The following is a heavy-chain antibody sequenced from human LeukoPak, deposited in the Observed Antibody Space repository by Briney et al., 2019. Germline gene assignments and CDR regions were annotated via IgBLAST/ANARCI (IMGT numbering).Heavy chain of an antibody. D-gene: IGHD6-13*01. V-gene: IGHV3-7*01. J-gene: IGHJ4*02. CDR1: GFTFSNYW. CDR2: IKQDGSEK. CDR3: VRAQGIAAAGIPSGVY. Sequence: GGSLRLSCAASGFTFSNYWMTWVRQAPGKGLEWVANIKQDGSEKYYVDSVKGRFTISRDNAKNSLYLQMNSLRAEDTAVYYCVRAQGIAAAGIPSGVYWGQGTLVTVSS.